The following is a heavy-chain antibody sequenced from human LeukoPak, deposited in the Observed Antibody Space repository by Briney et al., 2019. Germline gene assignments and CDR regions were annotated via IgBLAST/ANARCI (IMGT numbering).Heavy chain of an antibody. V-gene: IGHV3-21*01. Sequence: GGSRRLSCAASGFTFSRYSMNWVRQAPGRGLEWVSSISSSSSYIYYADSLKGRFTISRDNAKNSLYLQMNSLRAEDTAVYFCARDRIIYGDYGDAFDIWGQGTMVTVSS. CDR1: GFTFSRYS. CDR2: ISSSSSYI. CDR3: ARDRIIYGDYGDAFDI. J-gene: IGHJ3*02. D-gene: IGHD4-17*01.